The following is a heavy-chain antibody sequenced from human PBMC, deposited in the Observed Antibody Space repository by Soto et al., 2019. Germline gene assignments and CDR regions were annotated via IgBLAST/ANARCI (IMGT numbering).Heavy chain of an antibody. V-gene: IGHV3-48*02. CDR3: ASYVDTAMVTSYYYYGMDV. J-gene: IGHJ6*02. D-gene: IGHD5-18*01. Sequence: GGSLRLSCAASGFTFSSYSMNWVRQAPGKGLEWVSYISSSSSTIYYADSVKGRFTISRDNAKNSLYLQMNSLRDEDTAVYYCASYVDTAMVTSYYYYGMDVWGQGTAVTVSS. CDR1: GFTFSSYS. CDR2: ISSSSSTI.